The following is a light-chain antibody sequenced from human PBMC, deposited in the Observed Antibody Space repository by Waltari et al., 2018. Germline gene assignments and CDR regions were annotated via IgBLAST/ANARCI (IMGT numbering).Light chain of an antibody. Sequence: QLVLTQSPSASASLGASVKLTCTLSSGHSSTVIAWHTQQPEKGPRYLMKVNSDGRHSKGAKIPDRFSGSSSGAEHYLTISSLQSEDEADYYCQTGGHGTWVFGGGTKLTVL. CDR2: VNSDGRH. CDR3: QTGGHGTWV. J-gene: IGLJ3*02. CDR1: SGHSSTV. V-gene: IGLV4-69*01.